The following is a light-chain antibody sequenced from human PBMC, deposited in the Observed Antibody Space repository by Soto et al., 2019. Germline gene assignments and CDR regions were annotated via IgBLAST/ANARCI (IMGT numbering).Light chain of an antibody. CDR2: DAS. V-gene: IGKV1-5*01. CDR1: QSVSNW. J-gene: IGKJ5*01. CDR3: QQYNNWPPIT. Sequence: DIQMTQSPSTLSASVGDRVTITCRASQSVSNWLAWYQQKPGKAPNLLIYDASSLESGVPSRFSGSGSGTEFTLTISSLQPDDFAVYYCQQYNNWPPITFGQGTRLEIK.